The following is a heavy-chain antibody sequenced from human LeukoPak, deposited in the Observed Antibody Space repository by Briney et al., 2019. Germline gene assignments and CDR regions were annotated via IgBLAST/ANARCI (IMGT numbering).Heavy chain of an antibody. CDR3: ARHRRRVDGDLERWYFDL. CDR1: GYSISSGYY. J-gene: IGHJ2*01. V-gene: IGHV4-38-2*01. D-gene: IGHD4-17*01. Sequence: SETLSLTCAVSGYSISSGYYWGWIRQPPGKGLEWIGSIYHSGSTYYNPSLKSRVTISVDTSKNQFSLKLSSVTGADTAVYYCARHRRRVDGDLERWYFDLWGRGTLVTVSS. CDR2: IYHSGST.